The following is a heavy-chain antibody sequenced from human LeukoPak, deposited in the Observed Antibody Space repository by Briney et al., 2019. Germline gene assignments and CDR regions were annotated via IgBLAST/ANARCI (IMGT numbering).Heavy chain of an antibody. J-gene: IGHJ4*02. V-gene: IGHV4-39*01. Sequence: IPSETLSLTCTVSGGSISSSSYYWGWIRQPPGKGLEWIGSIYYSGSTYYNPSLKSRVTISVDTSKNQFSLKLSSVTAADTAIYYCAGTYYYGSGSYSGADYFDYWGQGTLVTVSS. CDR3: AGTYYYGSGSYSGADYFDY. CDR1: GGSISSSSYY. D-gene: IGHD3-10*01. CDR2: IYYSGST.